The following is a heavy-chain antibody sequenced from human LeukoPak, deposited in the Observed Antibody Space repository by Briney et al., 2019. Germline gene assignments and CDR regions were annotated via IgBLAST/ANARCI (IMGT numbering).Heavy chain of an antibody. V-gene: IGHV1-8*01. Sequence: GASVKVSCKASGYTFTSYDINWVRQAIGQGLEWMGYINPNSGKTDYAQKFQGRVTMTRDTSISTAYMELSRLRSDDTAVYYCARGQFWSDYWGQGTLVTVSS. D-gene: IGHD3-3*01. CDR3: ARGQFWSDY. CDR2: INPNSGKT. J-gene: IGHJ4*02. CDR1: GYTFTSYD.